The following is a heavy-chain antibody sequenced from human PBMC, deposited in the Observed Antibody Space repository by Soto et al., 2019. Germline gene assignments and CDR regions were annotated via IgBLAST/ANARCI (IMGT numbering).Heavy chain of an antibody. CDR2: ISPSGSTI. CDR1: GFTFSDYY. V-gene: IGHV3-11*01. J-gene: IGHJ4*02. CDR3: TREASRTFDY. Sequence: QVQLVESGGDWVKPGGSLRLSCAASGFTFSDYYMSWIRQAPGKGLEWLSYISPSGSTIKYADSVKGRFTISRDNAKESLCAKMNSLRSEDTAVYYCTREASRTFDYWGEGTLVTVSS.